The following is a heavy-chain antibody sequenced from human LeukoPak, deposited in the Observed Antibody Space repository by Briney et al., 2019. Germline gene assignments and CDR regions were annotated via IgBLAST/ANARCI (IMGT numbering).Heavy chain of an antibody. J-gene: IGHJ4*02. CDR1: GGSISSSSYY. CDR3: ARVGMATTSFDY. CDR2: IYYSGST. Sequence: SETLSLTCTVSGGSISSSSYYWGWIRQPPGKGLEWIGSIYYSGSTYYNPSLKSRVTISVDTSKNQFSLELSSVTAADTAVYYCARVGMATTSFDYWGQGTLVTVSS. V-gene: IGHV4-39*07. D-gene: IGHD5-24*01.